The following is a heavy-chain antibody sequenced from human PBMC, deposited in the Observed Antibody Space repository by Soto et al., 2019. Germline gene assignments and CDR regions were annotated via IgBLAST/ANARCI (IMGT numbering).Heavy chain of an antibody. D-gene: IGHD2-8*01. CDR2: IKQDGSEK. J-gene: IGHJ3*01. Sequence: GVSLRLSCEASGFTFNTYWMSWVRQAPGKGLEWVANIKQDGSEKYYVDSLKGRFTISRDNAKNSLYLQMNRLRAEDTAVYYCARDIPYCTNGVCYLQGAFDLWGQGTLVTVSS. CDR3: ARDIPYCTNGVCYLQGAFDL. CDR1: GFTFNTYW. V-gene: IGHV3-7*01.